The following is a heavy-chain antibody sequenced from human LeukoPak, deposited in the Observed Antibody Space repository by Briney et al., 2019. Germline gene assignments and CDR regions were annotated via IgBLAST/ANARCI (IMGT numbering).Heavy chain of an antibody. CDR1: GFTFSSYE. D-gene: IGHD4-17*01. J-gene: IGHJ4*02. V-gene: IGHV3-48*03. CDR2: ISSNGSTI. Sequence: GGSLRLSCAASGFTFSSYEMNWVRQAPGKGLEWVSYISSNGSTIYYADSVKGRFTISRDNAKNSLYLQMNSLRAEDTAVYYCASCRMTTDDGIDYWGQGTLVPVSS. CDR3: ASCRMTTDDGIDY.